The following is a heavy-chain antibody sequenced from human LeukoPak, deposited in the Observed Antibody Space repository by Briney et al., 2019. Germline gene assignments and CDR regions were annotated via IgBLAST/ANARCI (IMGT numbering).Heavy chain of an antibody. CDR2: ISGSGSNT. D-gene: IGHD2-2*01. V-gene: IGHV3-23*01. CDR3: AKESSISPWGHLDY. Sequence: GGSLRLSCTASGFTFGSYAMSWVRQAPGKELEWVSGISGSGSNTYYADSVKGRFTFPRDNSKNTLYLQMNSLRAEDTAVYYCAKESSISPWGHLDYWGQGALVTVSS. J-gene: IGHJ4*02. CDR1: GFTFGSYA.